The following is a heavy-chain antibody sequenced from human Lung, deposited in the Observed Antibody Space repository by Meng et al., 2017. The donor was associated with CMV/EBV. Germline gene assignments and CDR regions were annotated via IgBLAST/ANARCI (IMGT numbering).Heavy chain of an antibody. Sequence: SVXVSCKASGGTFSSYAISWVRQAPGQGLEWMGGIIPLFGTANYAQKFQGRVTITTDESTSTAYMELSSLRAEDTAVYYCARGSRSGELLTFQFAFDIWXQGTXVTVSS. J-gene: IGHJ3*02. CDR1: GGTFSSYA. V-gene: IGHV1-69*05. CDR3: ARGSRSGELLTFQFAFDI. CDR2: IIPLFGTA. D-gene: IGHD2-15*01.